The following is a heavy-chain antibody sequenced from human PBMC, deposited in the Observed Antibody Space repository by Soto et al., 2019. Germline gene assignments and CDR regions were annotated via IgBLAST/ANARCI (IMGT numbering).Heavy chain of an antibody. CDR2: IYYSGST. J-gene: IGHJ4*02. V-gene: IGHV4-31*03. CDR3: ARGGYSGYDLDY. D-gene: IGHD5-12*01. CDR1: GGSISSGGYY. Sequence: SETLSLTCTVSGGSISSGGYYWSWIRQHPGKGLEWIGYIYYSGSTYYNPSLKSRVTISVDTSKNQFSLKLSSVTAADTAVYYCARGGYSGYDLDYWGQGTLVTVSS.